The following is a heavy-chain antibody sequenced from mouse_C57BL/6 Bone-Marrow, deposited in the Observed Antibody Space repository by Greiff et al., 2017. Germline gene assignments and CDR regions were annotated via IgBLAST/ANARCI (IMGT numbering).Heavy chain of an antibody. J-gene: IGHJ2*01. D-gene: IGHD1-1*01. Sequence: LVESGAELVKPGASVKISCKASGYAFSSYWMNWVKQRPGKGLEWIGQIYPGDGDTNYNGKFKGKATLTADKSSSTAYMQLSSLTSEDSAVYFCARGIEGITTVPYFDYWGQGTTLTVSS. CDR2: IYPGDGDT. V-gene: IGHV1-80*01. CDR3: ARGIEGITTVPYFDY. CDR1: GYAFSSYW.